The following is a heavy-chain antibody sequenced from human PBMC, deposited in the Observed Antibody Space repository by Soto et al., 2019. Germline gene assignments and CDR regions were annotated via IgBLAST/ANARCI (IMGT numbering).Heavy chain of an antibody. J-gene: IGHJ1*01. Sequence: EVQLVQSGAEVKKPGESLKISCKGSGYSFTSFWIGWVRQMPGKGLEWMGIIYPGDSDSRYSPSFQGQVTSSSDKSISTAYLQWSSLKASDTAIYYCARLNDYGDFESFQHWGKGNLVTVSS. CDR3: ARLNDYGDFESFQH. CDR2: IYPGDSDS. D-gene: IGHD4-17*01. V-gene: IGHV5-51*03. CDR1: GYSFTSFW.